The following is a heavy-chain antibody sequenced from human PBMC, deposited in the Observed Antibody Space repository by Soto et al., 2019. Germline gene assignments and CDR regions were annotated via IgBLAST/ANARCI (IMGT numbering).Heavy chain of an antibody. V-gene: IGHV1-8*01. CDR3: ARGATIRYDFWSGYYTPDYYYGMDV. J-gene: IGHJ6*02. CDR1: GYTFTSYA. D-gene: IGHD3-3*01. CDR2: MNPNSGNT. Sequence: QVQLVQSGAEVKKPVASVKVSCKASGYTFTSYAINWTRQATGQGLEWMGWMNPNSGNTGYAQKFQGRVTMTRNTSISTAYMERSSLRSEDTAVYYCARGATIRYDFWSGYYTPDYYYGMDVWGQGTTVTVSS.